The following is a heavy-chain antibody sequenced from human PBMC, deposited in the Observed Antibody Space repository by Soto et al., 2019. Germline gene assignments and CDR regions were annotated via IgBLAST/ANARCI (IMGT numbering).Heavy chain of an antibody. CDR2: ISGSGGST. D-gene: IGHD5-18*01. J-gene: IGHJ6*02. CDR1: GFTFSSYA. V-gene: IGHV3-23*01. Sequence: PGGSLRLPCAASGFTFSSYAMSWVRQAPGKGLEWVSAISGSGGSTYYADSVKGRFTISRDNSKNTLYLQMNSLRAEDTAVYYCAKDPGADTAMVFSDYGMDVWGQGTTVTVSS. CDR3: AKDPGADTAMVFSDYGMDV.